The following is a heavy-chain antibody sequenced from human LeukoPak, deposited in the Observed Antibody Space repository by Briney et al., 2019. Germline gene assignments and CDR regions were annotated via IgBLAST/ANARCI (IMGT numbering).Heavy chain of an antibody. CDR1: GYSFTSYW. CDR3: ARRVVVTTGTTDYFDY. Sequence: GESLKISCKGSGYSFTSYWIGWVRQMPGKGLEWMGIIYPGDSDTRYSPSFQGQVTISADKSVSTAYLQWSSLKASDTAMYYCARRVVVTTGTTDYFDYWGQGTLVTVSS. J-gene: IGHJ4*02. CDR2: IYPGDSDT. D-gene: IGHD1-1*01. V-gene: IGHV5-51*01.